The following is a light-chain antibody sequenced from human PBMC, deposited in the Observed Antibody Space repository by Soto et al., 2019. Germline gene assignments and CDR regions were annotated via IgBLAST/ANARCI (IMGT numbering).Light chain of an antibody. CDR2: LNSDGSH. J-gene: IGLJ1*01. V-gene: IGLV4-69*01. Sequence: QLVLTQSPSASASLGASVKLTCNLSSGHSSYAIAWHQQQPEKGPRYLMKLNSDGSHSKGDGIPDRFSGSSSGAERYLIISSLQSEDVADYYCQTWGTGIHVFGTGTKLTVL. CDR3: QTWGTGIHV. CDR1: SGHSSYA.